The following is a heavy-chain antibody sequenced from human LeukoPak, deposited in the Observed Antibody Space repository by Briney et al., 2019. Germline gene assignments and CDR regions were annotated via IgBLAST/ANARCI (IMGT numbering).Heavy chain of an antibody. CDR2: ISSSGSTI. D-gene: IGHD3-10*02. CDR3: AELGITMIGGV. CDR1: GFTFSDSY. Sequence: GGSLRLSCAASGFTFSDSYMTWVRQAPGKGLEWVSYISSSGSTIYYADSVKGRFTISRDNAKNSLYLQMNSLRAEDTAVYYCAELGITMIGGVWGKGTTVTISS. J-gene: IGHJ6*04. V-gene: IGHV3-11*04.